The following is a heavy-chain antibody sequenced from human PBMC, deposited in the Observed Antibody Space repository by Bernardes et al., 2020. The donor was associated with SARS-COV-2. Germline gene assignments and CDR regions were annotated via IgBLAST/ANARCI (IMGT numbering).Heavy chain of an antibody. CDR3: ARFKDIDYVQNDAFDI. D-gene: IGHD3-16*01. J-gene: IGHJ3*02. V-gene: IGHV4-39*01. Sequence: ETLSLTCTVSGGSISSSSYYWGWIRQPPGKGLEWIGSIYYSGSTYYNPSLKSRVTISVDTSKNQFSLKLSSVTAADTAVYYCARFKDIDYVQNDAFDIWGQGTMVTVSS. CDR1: GGSISSSSYY. CDR2: IYYSGST.